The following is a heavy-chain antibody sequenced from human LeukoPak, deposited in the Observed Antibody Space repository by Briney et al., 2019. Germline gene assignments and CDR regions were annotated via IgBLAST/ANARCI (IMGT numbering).Heavy chain of an antibody. Sequence: GMSLRLSCAASGFTFNTYGMHWVRQGPGKGLEWVAVISYDGNNEYYADSVKGRFTISRDNSKNTLYLQMNSLRAEDTAVYYCAKGDLRSGSYHDYWGQGTLVTVSS. CDR3: AKGDLRSGSYHDY. J-gene: IGHJ4*02. CDR1: GFTFNTYG. CDR2: ISYDGNNE. D-gene: IGHD3-10*01. V-gene: IGHV3-30*18.